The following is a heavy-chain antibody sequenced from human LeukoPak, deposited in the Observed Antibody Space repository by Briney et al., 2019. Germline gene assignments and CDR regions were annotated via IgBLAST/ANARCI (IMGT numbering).Heavy chain of an antibody. CDR1: GFTFDDYA. J-gene: IGHJ4*02. Sequence: GGSLRLSCAASGFTFDDYATHWVRQAPGKGLEWVSGISWNSGSIGYADSVKGRFTISRDNAKNSLYLQMNSLRAEDTALYYCAKDAGIAVAGTTTFDYWGQGTLVTVSS. V-gene: IGHV3-9*01. CDR2: ISWNSGSI. D-gene: IGHD6-19*01. CDR3: AKDAGIAVAGTTTFDY.